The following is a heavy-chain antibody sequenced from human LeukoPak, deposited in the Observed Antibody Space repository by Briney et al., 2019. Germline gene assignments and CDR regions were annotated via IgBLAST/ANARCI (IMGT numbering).Heavy chain of an antibody. J-gene: IGHJ4*02. D-gene: IGHD3-22*01. Sequence: SVKVSCTASGGTFSSYAISWVRQAPGQGLEWMAGIIPIFGTANYAQKFQGRVTITADESTSTAYMELSSLRSEDTAVYYCARGTYYYDSSGYSVFDYWGQGTLVTVSS. CDR2: IIPIFGTA. CDR1: GGTFSSYA. CDR3: ARGTYYYDSSGYSVFDY. V-gene: IGHV1-69*13.